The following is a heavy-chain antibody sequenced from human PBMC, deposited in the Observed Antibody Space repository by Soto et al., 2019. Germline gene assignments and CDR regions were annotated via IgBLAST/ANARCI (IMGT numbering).Heavy chain of an antibody. V-gene: IGHV3-11*01. D-gene: IGHD2-21*01. Sequence: GSLRLSCAASGFTFSDYYMSWIRQAPGKGLEWVSYISSSGSTIYYADSVKGRFTISRDNAKNSLYLQMNSLRAEDTAVYYCARVPGLGWNPNYYYYYMDVWGKGTTVTVSS. J-gene: IGHJ6*03. CDR3: ARVPGLGWNPNYYYYYMDV. CDR1: GFTFSDYY. CDR2: ISSSGSTI.